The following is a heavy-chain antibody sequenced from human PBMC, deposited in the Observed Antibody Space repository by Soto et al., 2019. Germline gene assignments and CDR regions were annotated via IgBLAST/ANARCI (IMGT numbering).Heavy chain of an antibody. Sequence: SETLSLTCAVYGGSFSGYYWSWIRQPPGKGLEWIGEINHSGSTNYNPSLKSRVTISVDTSKNRFSLKLSSVTAADTAVYYCASHNRYCSSTSCPGLNYMDVWGKGTTVTVSS. CDR3: ASHNRYCSSTSCPGLNYMDV. CDR1: GGSFSGYY. CDR2: INHSGST. V-gene: IGHV4-34*01. J-gene: IGHJ6*03. D-gene: IGHD2-2*01.